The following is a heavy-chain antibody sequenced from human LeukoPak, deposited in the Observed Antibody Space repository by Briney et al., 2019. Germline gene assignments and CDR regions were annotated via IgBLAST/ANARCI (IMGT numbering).Heavy chain of an antibody. CDR2: INPSSGNT. J-gene: IGHJ4*02. Sequence: ASVKVSCKASGYTFTEYYIHWVRQAPGQGLEWMGLINPSSGNTPYAQQFQGRVTMTRDTSTSTVYMELSSLRSEDTAVYYCARHSLIGTTPFDYWGQGTLVTVPS. CDR3: ARHSLIGTTPFDY. D-gene: IGHD1-20*01. CDR1: GYTFTEYY. V-gene: IGHV1-46*01.